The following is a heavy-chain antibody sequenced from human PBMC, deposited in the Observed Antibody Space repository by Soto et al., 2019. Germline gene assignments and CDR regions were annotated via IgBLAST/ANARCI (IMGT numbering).Heavy chain of an antibody. Sequence: PGGSLRLSCAASGFTFSDYYMSWFRQAPGKGLEWVSYISSSGSTIYYADSVKGRFTISRDNAKNSLYLQMNSLRAEDTAVYYCARHSRGHSYGYWVDYWGRGTLVTVSS. CDR3: ARHSRGHSYGYWVDY. J-gene: IGHJ4*02. D-gene: IGHD5-18*01. V-gene: IGHV3-11*01. CDR1: GFTFSDYY. CDR2: ISSSGSTI.